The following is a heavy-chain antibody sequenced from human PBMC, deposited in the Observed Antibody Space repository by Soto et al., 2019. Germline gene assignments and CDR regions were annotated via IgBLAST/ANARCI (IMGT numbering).Heavy chain of an antibody. CDR3: PRDAQRLSRQGLRPSYYFDY. CDR2: IWYDGGNK. CDR1: GFNFSSYV. V-gene: IGHV3-33*01. Sequence: GGALRLSCAASGFNFSSYVMHWVRQAPGKGLEWVAVIWYDGGNKYYADSVKGRFTISRDNSKNTLYLQMNSLRAQDTAVYYCPRDAQRLSRQGLRPSYYFDYWRQGKLVNVS. J-gene: IGHJ4*02. D-gene: IGHD6-25*01.